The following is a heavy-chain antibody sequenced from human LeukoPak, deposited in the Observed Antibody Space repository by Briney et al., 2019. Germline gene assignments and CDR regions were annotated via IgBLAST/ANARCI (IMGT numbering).Heavy chain of an antibody. Sequence: GGSLRLSCTASGFTFGDYAMSWFRQAPGKGLEWVGFIRSRAYGGTTEYAASVKGRFTISRDDSQSIAYLQINSLRTEDTAVYYCTRDLYYYGSGSLFDYWGQGTLVTVSS. J-gene: IGHJ4*02. V-gene: IGHV3-49*03. CDR2: IRSRAYGGTT. CDR3: TRDLYYYGSGSLFDY. CDR1: GFTFGDYA. D-gene: IGHD3-10*01.